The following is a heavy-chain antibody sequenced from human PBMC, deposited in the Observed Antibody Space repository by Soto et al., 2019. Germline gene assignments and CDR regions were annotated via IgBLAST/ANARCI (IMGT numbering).Heavy chain of an antibody. V-gene: IGHV4-30-2*01. CDR1: GGSISSGGYS. CDR2: TYHSGST. CDR3: ARVGFLEWLAIDY. Sequence: QLQLQESGSGLVKPSQTLSLTCAVSGGSISSGGYSWSWIRQPPGKGLEWIGYTYHSGSTYYNPSLKSRVTISVDKSKNQFSLKLSSVTAADTAVYYCARVGFLEWLAIDYWGQGTLVTVSS. J-gene: IGHJ4*02. D-gene: IGHD3-3*01.